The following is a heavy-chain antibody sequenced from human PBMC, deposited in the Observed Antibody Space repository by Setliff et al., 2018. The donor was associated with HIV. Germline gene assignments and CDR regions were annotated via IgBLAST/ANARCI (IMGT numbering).Heavy chain of an antibody. CDR2: IKEDGSDT. CDR1: GFTFSKYW. Sequence: GGSLRLSCVASGFTFSKYWMSWVRQVPGKGLEWVANIKEDGSDTNYVDSVKGRFTISRDNAKNSLYLQMNSMRAEDTALYWCARAEDYNYYYYMDVWGTGTTVTVSS. CDR3: ARAEDYNYYYYMDV. J-gene: IGHJ6*03. V-gene: IGHV3-7*03.